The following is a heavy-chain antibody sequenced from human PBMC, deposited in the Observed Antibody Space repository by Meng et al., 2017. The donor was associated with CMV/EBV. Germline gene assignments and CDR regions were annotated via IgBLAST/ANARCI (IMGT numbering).Heavy chain of an antibody. CDR3: ARDREPYSSSSYFDY. D-gene: IGHD6-6*01. V-gene: IGHV1-18*01. J-gene: IGHJ4*02. Sequence: ASVKVSCKASGYTFTSYGISWVRQAPGQGLEWMGWISAYNGNTNYAQKLQGRVTMTTDTSTSTAYMELRSLRSDDTAVYYCARDREPYSSSSYFDYWGQGTLVTVSS. CDR1: GYTFTSYG. CDR2: ISAYNGNT.